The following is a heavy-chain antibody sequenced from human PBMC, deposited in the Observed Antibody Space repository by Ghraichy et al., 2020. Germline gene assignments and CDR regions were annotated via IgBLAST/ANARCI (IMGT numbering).Heavy chain of an antibody. CDR1: GFALTTGRVS. CDR2: IYGDNDK. Sequence: SGPTLVKPTQTLTLTCTFSGFALTTGRVSVGWIRQPPGKALQWLALIYGDNDKRYSSSLKSRLTITKDTSKNQVVLTMTSMDPVDTATYFCAHGISYSGTSPVYHYYYYMDVWGKGTAVTVSS. D-gene: IGHD1-26*01. CDR3: AHGISYSGTSPVYHYYYYMDV. J-gene: IGHJ6*03. V-gene: IGHV2-5*02.